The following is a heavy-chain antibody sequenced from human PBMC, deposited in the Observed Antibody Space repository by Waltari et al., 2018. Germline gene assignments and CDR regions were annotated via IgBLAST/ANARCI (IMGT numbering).Heavy chain of an antibody. CDR3: ARRSITIFGVPIGFDP. V-gene: IGHV4-39*07. Sequence: QLQLQESGPGLVKPSETLSLTCTVSGGSISSSSYYWGWIRQPPGKGLEWIGSIYYSGSTYYNPSLKSRVTISVDTSKNQFSLKLSSVTAADTAVYYCARRSITIFGVPIGFDPWGQGTLVTVSS. CDR1: GGSISSSSYY. CDR2: IYYSGST. D-gene: IGHD3-3*01. J-gene: IGHJ5*02.